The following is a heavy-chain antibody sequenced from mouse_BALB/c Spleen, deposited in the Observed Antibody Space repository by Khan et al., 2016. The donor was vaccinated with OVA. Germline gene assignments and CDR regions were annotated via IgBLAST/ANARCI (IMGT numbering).Heavy chain of an antibody. CDR2: IDYSGTT. Sequence: VQLQQSGPGLVKPSQSLSLTCTVTGYSISSDYAWTWIRQFPGNKLEWMGYIDYSGTTSYNPSLKSRISITRDTSKNQFFLQLNSVTTEDTATFSWASSRFYDGYSVFAYWGQGTTLTVSS. D-gene: IGHD2-3*01. CDR3: ASSRFYDGYSVFAY. J-gene: IGHJ2*01. V-gene: IGHV3-2*02. CDR1: GYSISSDYA.